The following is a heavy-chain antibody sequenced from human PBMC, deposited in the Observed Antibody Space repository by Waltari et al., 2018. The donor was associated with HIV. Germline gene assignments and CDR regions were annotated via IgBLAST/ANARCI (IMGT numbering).Heavy chain of an antibody. Sequence: QLRLRESGPGLVKPSETLSLTCIVSGGSITNTDYYWGWIRQPPGKGLAWIAAIRYKGNAYYKSSLRSRVTISLDTSKNQFSLTLTSVTAADTAVYYCARDSPGVHDSWSGLRNYYFGVDVWGQGTTVIVSS. CDR1: GGSITNTDYY. J-gene: IGHJ6*02. D-gene: IGHD3-3*01. V-gene: IGHV4-39*07. CDR3: ARDSPGVHDSWSGLRNYYFGVDV. CDR2: IRYKGNA.